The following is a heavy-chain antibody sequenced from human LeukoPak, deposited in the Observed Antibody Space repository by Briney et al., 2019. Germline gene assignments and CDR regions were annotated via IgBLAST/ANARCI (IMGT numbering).Heavy chain of an antibody. CDR1: GYTLTSYD. Sequence: GASVKVSCKASGYTLTSYDINWVRQATGQGLEWMGWMNPNSGNTGYAQKFQGRVTMTRNTSISTAYMELSSLRSEDTAVYYCAKMGKGSGSYYPDYWGQGTLVTVSS. D-gene: IGHD3-10*01. CDR2: MNPNSGNT. CDR3: AKMGKGSGSYYPDY. V-gene: IGHV1-8*01. J-gene: IGHJ4*02.